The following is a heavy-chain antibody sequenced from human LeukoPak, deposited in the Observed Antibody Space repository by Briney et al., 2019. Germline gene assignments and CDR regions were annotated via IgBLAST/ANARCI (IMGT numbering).Heavy chain of an antibody. V-gene: IGHV4-38-2*02. CDR3: ARDPRWLTPDCTSTSCYENYFDP. CDR2: IYHNGGA. D-gene: IGHD2-2*01. J-gene: IGHJ5*02. Sequence: SETLSLTCAVSGYSINNGYQWAWIRQSPGRGLEWIGSIYHNGGAHYNPSLRSRVVISVDTSNNQFPLRLSSVIVADTAVYYCARDPRWLTPDCTSTSCYENYFDPWGRGTLVTVSS. CDR1: GYSINNGYQ.